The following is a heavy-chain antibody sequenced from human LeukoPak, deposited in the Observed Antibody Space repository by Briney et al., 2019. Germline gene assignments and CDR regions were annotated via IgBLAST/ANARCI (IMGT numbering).Heavy chain of an antibody. CDR2: MNTNSGNT. CDR3: ARGSSSWSYYYYYYMDV. Sequence: ASVKVSCKASGYTFTSYDINWVRQATGQGLEWMGWMNTNSGNTGYAQKFQGRVTITRNTSISTAYMELSSLRSEDTAVYYCARGSSSWSYYYYYYMDVWGKGTTVTVSS. J-gene: IGHJ6*03. CDR1: GYTFTSYD. D-gene: IGHD6-13*01. V-gene: IGHV1-8*03.